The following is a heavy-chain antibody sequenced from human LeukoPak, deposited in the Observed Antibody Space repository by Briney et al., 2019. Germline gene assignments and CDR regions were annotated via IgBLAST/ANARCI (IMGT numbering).Heavy chain of an antibody. CDR3: ARLGPLKHWFDP. Sequence: GESLKISCKGSGYSFTSYWISWVRQMPGKGLEWMGRIDPSDSYTNYSPSIQGHVTISADKSISTAYLQWSSLKASDTAMYYCARLGPLKHWFDPWGQGTLVTVSS. D-gene: IGHD3-10*01. J-gene: IGHJ5*02. CDR1: GYSFTSYW. CDR2: IDPSDSYT. V-gene: IGHV5-10-1*01.